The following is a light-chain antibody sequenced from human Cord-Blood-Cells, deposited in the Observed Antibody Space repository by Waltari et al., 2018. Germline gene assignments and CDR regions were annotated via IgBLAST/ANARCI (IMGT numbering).Light chain of an antibody. J-gene: IGLJ3*02. CDR1: SLRSYY. V-gene: IGLV3-19*01. CDR2: GKN. Sequence: SSELTQDPAVSVALGQTVRITCQGDSLRSYYASWYQQKPGQATVLVIYGKNNRPSGIPDPFSGSSSGNTASLTITGAQAEDEADYYCNSRDSSGNHWVFGGGTKLTVL. CDR3: NSRDSSGNHWV.